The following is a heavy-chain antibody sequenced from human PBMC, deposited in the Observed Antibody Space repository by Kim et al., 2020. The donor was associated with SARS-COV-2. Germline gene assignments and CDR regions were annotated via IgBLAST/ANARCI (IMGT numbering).Heavy chain of an antibody. D-gene: IGHD4-17*01. Sequence: GGSLRLSCTTSGFTFRDYAMTWVRQAPGKGLEWVGFIRSKTFGGTTEYAASVNGRFTISRDDSKSLVYVQMNSLKTEDTALYFCVRGPRSSHGYLDYWGQGALVTVSS. CDR2: IRSKTFGGTT. CDR1: GFTFRDYA. J-gene: IGHJ4*02. V-gene: IGHV3-49*04. CDR3: VRGPRSSHGYLDY.